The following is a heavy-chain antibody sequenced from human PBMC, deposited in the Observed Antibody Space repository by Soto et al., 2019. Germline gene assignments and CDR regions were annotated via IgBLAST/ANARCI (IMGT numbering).Heavy chain of an antibody. CDR3: ANRGDDIKFFQH. CDR2: ISGNGRVT. Sequence: EVQLLESGGGLVQPGGSLRLSCAASGLTFSHNAMSWVRQAPGKGLEWVSTISGNGRVTYYTDSVKGRFTISRDNSKNTVYMQMISLRAEDTAVYYCANRGDDIKFFQHWGQGTLVTVSS. V-gene: IGHV3-23*01. J-gene: IGHJ1*01. CDR1: GLTFSHNA. D-gene: IGHD2-21*02.